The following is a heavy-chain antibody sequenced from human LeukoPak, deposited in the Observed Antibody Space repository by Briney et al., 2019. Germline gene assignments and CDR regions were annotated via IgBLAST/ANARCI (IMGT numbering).Heavy chain of an antibody. V-gene: IGHV3-7*01. CDR3: ARDGGRRDDY. CDR1: GFTFSSYW. D-gene: IGHD5-24*01. CDR2: IKQDGSER. J-gene: IGHJ4*02. Sequence: PGGSLRLSCAASGFTFSSYWMTWVRQAPGKGLEWVANIKQDGSERYYADSVKGRFTISRDNAKNSLYLQMNSLRAEDTAVYYCARDGGRRDDYWGQGTLVTVSS.